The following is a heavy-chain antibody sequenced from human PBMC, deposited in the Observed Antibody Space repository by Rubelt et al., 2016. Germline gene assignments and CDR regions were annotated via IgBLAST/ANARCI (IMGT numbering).Heavy chain of an antibody. CDR3: ARSSSWYYFDF. CDR2: ISAYNGNT. CDR1: GYTFINYG. J-gene: IGHJ4*02. Sequence: QIQLVQSGAEVKKPGASVKVSCKASGYTFINYGISWVRQAPGQGLEWMGWISAYNGNTLYAQKLQGRVTMTTDTSTSAAYMELRSLRSDDTAVYFCARSSSWYYFDFWGQGTLVTVSS. D-gene: IGHD3-10*01. V-gene: IGHV1-18*01.